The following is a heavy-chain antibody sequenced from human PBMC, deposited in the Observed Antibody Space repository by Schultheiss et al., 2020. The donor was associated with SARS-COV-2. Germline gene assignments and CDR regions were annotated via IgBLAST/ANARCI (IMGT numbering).Heavy chain of an antibody. J-gene: IGHJ4*02. CDR2: ISGSGGGT. D-gene: IGHD4-11*01. Sequence: GGSLRLSCAASGFTFSSYGMGWVRQAPGKGLEWVSGISGSGGGTYYVDSVKCRFTISRDTSKNTLYLQMSSLRAEDTAVYYCAKAFTVTWPHRFDYWGQGTLVTVSS. V-gene: IGHV3-23*01. CDR1: GFTFSSYG. CDR3: AKAFTVTWPHRFDY.